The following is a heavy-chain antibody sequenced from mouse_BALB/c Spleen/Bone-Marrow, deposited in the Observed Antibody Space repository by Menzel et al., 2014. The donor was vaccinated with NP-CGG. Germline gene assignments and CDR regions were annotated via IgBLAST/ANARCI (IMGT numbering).Heavy chain of an antibody. CDR1: GISITTGNYR. D-gene: IGHD2-4*01. CDR3: ARGAMITTGYFDY. J-gene: IGHJ2*01. CDR2: IYYSGTI. V-gene: IGHV3-5*02. Sequence: DVKLQESGPGLVKPSQTVSLTCTVTGISITTGNYRWSWIRQFPGNKLEWIGYIYYSGTITYNPSLTSRTTITRDTSKNQFFLEMNSLTAEDTATYYCARGAMITTGYFDYWGQGTTLTVSS.